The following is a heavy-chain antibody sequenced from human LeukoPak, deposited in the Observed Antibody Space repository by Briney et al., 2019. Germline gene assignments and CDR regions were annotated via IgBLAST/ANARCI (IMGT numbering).Heavy chain of an antibody. D-gene: IGHD2-15*01. CDR2: ISYDGSNK. V-gene: IGHV3-30*03. J-gene: IGHJ6*03. CDR3: ARVLRYCSGGNCYSGGLGYMDV. Sequence: GGSLRLSCAASGFTFSSYGMHWVRQAPGKGLEWVAVISYDGSNKYYADSVKGRFTISRDNAKNSLFLQMNSLRAEDTAVYYCARVLRYCSGGNCYSGGLGYMDVWGKGTTVTISS. CDR1: GFTFSSYG.